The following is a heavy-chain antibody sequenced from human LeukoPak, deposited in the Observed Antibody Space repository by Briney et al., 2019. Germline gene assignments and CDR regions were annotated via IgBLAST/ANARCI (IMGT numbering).Heavy chain of an antibody. V-gene: IGHV4-61*02. D-gene: IGHD2-2*01. CDR1: GGSINGGNYY. Sequence: SETLSLTCTVSGGSINGGNYYWTWLRQPAGKGLEWIGRISPSGSTNHNPSLTSRVTISVDTSKNQFSLKLNFVTAADTGVYYCARVSYQEGVDYWGQGTLVTVSS. CDR3: ARVSYQEGVDY. J-gene: IGHJ4*02. CDR2: ISPSGST.